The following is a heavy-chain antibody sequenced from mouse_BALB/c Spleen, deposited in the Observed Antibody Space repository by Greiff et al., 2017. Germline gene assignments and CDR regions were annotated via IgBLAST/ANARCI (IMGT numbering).Heavy chain of an antibody. Sequence: EVQLQPSGAELVRPGALVKLSCKASGFNIKDYYMHWVKQRPEQGLEWIGWIDPENGNTIYDPKFQGKASITADTSSNTAYLQLSSLTSEDTAVYYCARGRYDRGNFHYWGQGTTLTVSS. D-gene: IGHD2-14*01. V-gene: IGHV14-1*02. CDR3: ARGRYDRGNFHY. CDR1: GFNIKDYY. CDR2: IDPENGNT. J-gene: IGHJ2*01.